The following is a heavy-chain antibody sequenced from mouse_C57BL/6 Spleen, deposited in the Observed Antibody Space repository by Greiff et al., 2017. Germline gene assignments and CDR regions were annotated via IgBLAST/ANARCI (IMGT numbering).Heavy chain of an antibody. CDR3: ASLMDY. J-gene: IGHJ4*01. CDR2: ISYDGSN. CDR1: GYSITSGYY. Sequence: DVQLQESGPGLVKPSQSLSLTCSVTGYSITSGYYWNWIRQFPGNKLEWMGYISYDGSNNYNPSLKNRISITRDTSKNQFFLKLNSVTTEDTATYYCASLMDYWGQGTSVTVSS. V-gene: IGHV3-6*01.